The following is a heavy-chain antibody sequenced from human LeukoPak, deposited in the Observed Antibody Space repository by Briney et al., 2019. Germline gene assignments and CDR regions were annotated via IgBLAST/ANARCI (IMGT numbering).Heavy chain of an antibody. Sequence: ASVKVSCKASGYTFTGYYMHWVRQAPGQGLEWMGWINPNSGGTNYAQKFQGRVTMTRDTSISTAYMELSRLRSDDTAVYYCARGGISSSWEPDAFDIWGQGTMVTVSS. CDR2: INPNSGGT. J-gene: IGHJ3*02. D-gene: IGHD6-13*01. CDR1: GYTFTGYY. CDR3: ARGGISSSWEPDAFDI. V-gene: IGHV1-2*02.